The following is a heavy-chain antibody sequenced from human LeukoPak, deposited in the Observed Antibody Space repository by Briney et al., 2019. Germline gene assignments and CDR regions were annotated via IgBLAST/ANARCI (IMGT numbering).Heavy chain of an antibody. J-gene: IGHJ4*02. CDR3: ARGDDYDFWSGYYQPYNY. D-gene: IGHD3-3*01. CDR2: KNPNSGNT. Sequence: ASVKVSCKASGYTFTSYDINWVRQATGQGLEWMGWKNPNSGNTGYAQKFQGRVTMTRNTSISTAYMELSSLRSEDTAVYYCARGDDYDFWSGYYQPYNYWGQGTLVTVSS. V-gene: IGHV1-8*01. CDR1: GYTFTSYD.